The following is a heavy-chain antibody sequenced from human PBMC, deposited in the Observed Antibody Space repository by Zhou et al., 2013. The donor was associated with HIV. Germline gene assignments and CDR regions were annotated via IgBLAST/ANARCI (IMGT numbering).Heavy chain of an antibody. V-gene: IGHV1-69*05. CDR1: GGNFSSYA. Sequence: QAQLVQSGAEVKKPGSSVKVSCRASGGNFSSYAFSWVRHAPGQGLEWMGGIIPVFGTVNYAQRFQDRITITTDESTSTVYMELNSLRSDDTAVYYCARDRDGTSDNWFDPWGQGTLVTVSS. CDR3: ARDRDGTSDNWFDP. CDR2: IIPVFGTV. D-gene: IGHD1-1*01. J-gene: IGHJ5*02.